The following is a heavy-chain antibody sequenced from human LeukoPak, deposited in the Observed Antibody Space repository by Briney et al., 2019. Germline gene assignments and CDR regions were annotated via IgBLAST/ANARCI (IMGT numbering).Heavy chain of an antibody. CDR2: ISYDGSNK. Sequence: GGSLRLSCAASGFTFSSYGMHWVRQAPGKGLEWVAVISYDGSNKYYADSVKGRFTISRDNSKDTLYLQMNSLRGEEMAVYYLARGGVCYCSSTSCYTIDYWGQGTLVTVSS. CDR1: GFTFSSYG. V-gene: IGHV3-30*03. D-gene: IGHD2-2*02. CDR3: ARGGVCYCSSTSCYTIDY. J-gene: IGHJ4*02.